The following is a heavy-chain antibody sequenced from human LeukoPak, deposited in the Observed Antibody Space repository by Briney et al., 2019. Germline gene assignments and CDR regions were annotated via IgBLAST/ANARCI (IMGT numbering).Heavy chain of an antibody. CDR1: GGSISSYY. D-gene: IGHD6-19*01. CDR2: IYTSGST. J-gene: IGHJ4*02. V-gene: IGHV4-4*07. CDR3: AGQTVAGTDFDY. Sequence: SETLSLTCTVSGGSISSYYWSWIRQPAGQGLEWIGCIYTSGSTNYNPSLKSRVTMSVDTSKNQFSLKLSSVTAADTAVYYCAGQTVAGTDFDYWGQGTLVTVSS.